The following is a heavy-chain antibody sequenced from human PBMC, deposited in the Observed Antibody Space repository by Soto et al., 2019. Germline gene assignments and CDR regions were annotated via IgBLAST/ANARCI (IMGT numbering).Heavy chain of an antibody. CDR1: GFTFSGSA. D-gene: IGHD4-17*01. V-gene: IGHV3-73*01. J-gene: IGHJ4*02. CDR3: AKQIYGGNS. Sequence: PGGSLRLSCAASGFTFSGSAMHWVRQASGKGLEWVARIRSKANNYATAYAASVKGRFTISRDDSENTVYLQMNSLKTEDTAIYYCAKQIYGGNSWGQGTLVTVSS. CDR2: IRSKANNYAT.